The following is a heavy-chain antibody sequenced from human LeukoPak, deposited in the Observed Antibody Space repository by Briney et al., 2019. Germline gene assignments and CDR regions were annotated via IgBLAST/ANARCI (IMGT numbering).Heavy chain of an antibody. CDR3: ANSPIIAVADYFGS. CDR1: GFSITSGYY. D-gene: IGHD6-19*01. CDR2: IYHIGST. Sequence: SGTLSLTCIVSGFSITSGYYWGWIRQPPGKGLEWIGSIYHIGSTYYSPSLKSRVSLSVDTSKNQFSLKLSSVTAADTAVYYCANSPIIAVADYFGSWGQGRLVTVSS. J-gene: IGHJ4*02. V-gene: IGHV4-38-2*02.